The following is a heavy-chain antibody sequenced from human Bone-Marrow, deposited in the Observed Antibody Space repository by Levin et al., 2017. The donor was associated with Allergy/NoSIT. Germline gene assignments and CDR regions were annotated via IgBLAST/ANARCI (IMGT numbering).Heavy chain of an antibody. J-gene: IGHJ4*02. D-gene: IGHD3-9*01. Sequence: PGGSLRLSCAASGFSLSDYYMTWIRQAPGRGLEWVSYISSWGTTIYYADSVKGRFTISRDIAKNSLSLQMNNLRVEDTAMYYCARAHTTGYDYFFDFWGQGTLITVSP. V-gene: IGHV3-11*01. CDR2: ISSWGTTI. CDR1: GFSLSDYY. CDR3: ARAHTTGYDYFFDF.